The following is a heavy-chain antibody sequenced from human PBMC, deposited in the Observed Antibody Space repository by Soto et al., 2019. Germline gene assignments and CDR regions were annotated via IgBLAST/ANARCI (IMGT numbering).Heavy chain of an antibody. CDR1: GYSFTSYQ. CDR3: ASRSDWRRTTWRCMDV. J-gene: IGHJ6*02. Sequence: GDSLKLSSKVSGYSFTSYQNSWVRHMPCKGLEWMGRIDPIDSYTNYSPSFQGHVTISADKSISTAYLQWSSLKASDTAMYYCASRSDWRRTTWRCMDVWGQGITVTVSS. CDR2: IDPIDSYT. V-gene: IGHV5-10-1*01. D-gene: IGHD3-3*01.